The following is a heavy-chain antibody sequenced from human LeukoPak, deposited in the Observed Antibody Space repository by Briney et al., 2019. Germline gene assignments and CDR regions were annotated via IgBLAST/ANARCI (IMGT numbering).Heavy chain of an antibody. V-gene: IGHV4-31*03. Sequence: SQTLSLTCTVSGGSISSGGYYWSWIRQHPGKGLEWIGYSYYSGSTYYNPSLKSRVTISVDTSKNQFSLKLSSVTAADTAVYYCARARRDIVVVPAAINFDYWGQGTLVTVSS. CDR2: SYYSGST. CDR1: GGSISSGGYY. D-gene: IGHD2-2*02. CDR3: ARARRDIVVVPAAINFDY. J-gene: IGHJ4*02.